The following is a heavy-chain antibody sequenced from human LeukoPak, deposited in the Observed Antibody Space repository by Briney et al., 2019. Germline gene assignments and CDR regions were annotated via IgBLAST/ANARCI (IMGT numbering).Heavy chain of an antibody. D-gene: IGHD3-22*01. Sequence: PGGSLRLSCAASGFTFSSYGMHWVRQAPGKGLEWVAFIRYDGSNKYYADSVKGRFTISRDNSKNTLYLQMNSLRAEDTAVYYCATDTYYYDSSAYLGSDYWGQGTLVTVSS. CDR1: GFTFSSYG. J-gene: IGHJ4*02. CDR2: IRYDGSNK. V-gene: IGHV3-30*02. CDR3: ATDTYYYDSSAYLGSDY.